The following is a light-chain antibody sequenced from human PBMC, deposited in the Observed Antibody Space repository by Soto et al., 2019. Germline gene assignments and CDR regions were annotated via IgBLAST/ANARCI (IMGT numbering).Light chain of an antibody. CDR2: AAS. Sequence: DIQMTQSPSSLSASVGDRVTITCRASQGISIYLAWFQQKPGKVPKLLIYAASTLQSGVPSRFSSSGSGTDFTLTISSLQPEDVATYYCQKYNSAPLTFGRGTKVEIK. J-gene: IGKJ4*01. CDR1: QGISIY. CDR3: QKYNSAPLT. V-gene: IGKV1-27*01.